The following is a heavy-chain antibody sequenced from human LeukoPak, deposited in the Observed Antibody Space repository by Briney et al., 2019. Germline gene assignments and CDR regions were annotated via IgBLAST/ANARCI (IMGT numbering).Heavy chain of an antibody. J-gene: IGHJ4*02. V-gene: IGHV4-38-2*02. D-gene: IGHD5-24*01. CDR1: GYSISSGYY. CDR2: IYYSGST. Sequence: PSETLSLTCTVSGYSISSGYYWGWIRQPPGKGLEWIGYIYYSGSTNYNPSLKSRVTISVDTSKNQFSLKLSSVTAADTAVYYCARNRDGYNSFDYWGQGTLVTVSS. CDR3: ARNRDGYNSFDY.